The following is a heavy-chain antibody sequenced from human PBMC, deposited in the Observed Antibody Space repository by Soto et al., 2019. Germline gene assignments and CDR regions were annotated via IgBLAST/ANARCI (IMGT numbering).Heavy chain of an antibody. D-gene: IGHD2-21*02. CDR1: GFNFTNHW. CDR3: ARASGDWPLNWFDP. J-gene: IGHJ5*02. Sequence: PGGSLRLSCAASGFNFTNHWMHWVRQAPGKGLVWVSRITSDGKSKAYAESVKGRFAISRDNAKNTAYLQMNGLTVEDTAVYYCARASGDWPLNWFDPWGQGTLVTV. V-gene: IGHV3-74*01. CDR2: ITSDGKSK.